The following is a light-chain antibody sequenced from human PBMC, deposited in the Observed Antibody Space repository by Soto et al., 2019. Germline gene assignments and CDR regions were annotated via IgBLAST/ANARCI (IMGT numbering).Light chain of an antibody. CDR3: PQYARSPRA. V-gene: IGKV3-20*01. J-gene: IGKJ1*01. CDR1: QSFNSNY. Sequence: EIVLTQSPGTLSLSPGDRTTLSCRASQSFNSNYLAWYQQKPGQAPRLLIYGTSNRATGIPDRFSGSGSGRDYTLHIRRLEPEDFAVYYCPQYARSPRAFGQGTKVEIK. CDR2: GTS.